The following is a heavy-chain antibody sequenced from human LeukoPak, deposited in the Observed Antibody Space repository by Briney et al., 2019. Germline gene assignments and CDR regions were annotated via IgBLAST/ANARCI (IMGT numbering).Heavy chain of an antibody. V-gene: IGHV1-69*13. D-gene: IGHD6-13*01. CDR1: GGTFSSYA. CDR2: IIPIFGTA. CDR3: AWWEAAAEFGNWFDP. Sequence: SVKVSCKASGGTFSSYAISWVRQAPGQGLEWMGGIIPIFGTANYAQKFQGRVTITADESTSTAYMELSSLRSEDTAVYYCAWWEAAAEFGNWFDPWGQGTLVTVSS. J-gene: IGHJ5*02.